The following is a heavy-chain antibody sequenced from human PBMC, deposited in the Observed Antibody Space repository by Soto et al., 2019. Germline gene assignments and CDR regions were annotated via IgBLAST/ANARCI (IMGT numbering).Heavy chain of an antibody. J-gene: IGHJ6*02. CDR1: GFTFDDHA. D-gene: IGHD3-3*01. CDR3: AKDVTGDFWTGYYGFYYGLDV. Sequence: EVQLVESGGGLIQPGRSLRLSCAASGFTFDDHAMHWVRQAPGEGLEWVSGISWNSGKIGYADSVKGRFTISRDNAKNSLSLQMNSLRAEDTALYYCAKDVTGDFWTGYYGFYYGLDVWGQGTTVTVSS. CDR2: ISWNSGKI. V-gene: IGHV3-9*01.